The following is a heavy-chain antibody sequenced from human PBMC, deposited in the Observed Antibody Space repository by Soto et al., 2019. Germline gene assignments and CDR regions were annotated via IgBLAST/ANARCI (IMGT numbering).Heavy chain of an antibody. D-gene: IGHD1-20*01. CDR1: GFTFSSYA. J-gene: IGHJ4*02. Sequence: PGGSLRLSCAASGFTFSSYAMHWVRQAPGKGLEWVAVISYDGSNKYYADSVKGRFTISRDNSKNTLYLQMNSLRAEDTAVYYCARDPGITGTTYYFDYWGQGTLVTVSS. CDR3: ARDPGITGTTYYFDY. CDR2: ISYDGSNK. V-gene: IGHV3-30-3*01.